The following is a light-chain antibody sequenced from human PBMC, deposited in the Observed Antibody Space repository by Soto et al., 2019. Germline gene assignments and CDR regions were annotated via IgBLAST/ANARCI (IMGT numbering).Light chain of an antibody. CDR3: QQYNNWLFMYT. Sequence: EIVMTQSPATLSVSPGERATLSCRASQSVSSNLAWYQQKPGQAPRLLIYGASTRATGITARFSGSGSGTEFTLTISSLQSEDFAVYSGQQYNNWLFMYTFGQGTKLEIK. J-gene: IGKJ2*01. CDR1: QSVSSN. V-gene: IGKV3-15*01. CDR2: GAS.